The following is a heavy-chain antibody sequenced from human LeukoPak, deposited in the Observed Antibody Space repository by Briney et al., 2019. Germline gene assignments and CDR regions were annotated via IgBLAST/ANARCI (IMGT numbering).Heavy chain of an antibody. J-gene: IGHJ6*03. D-gene: IGHD3-22*01. Sequence: PGVTLTLSCAASGFTLNDYTLSWVRQAPGQGLEWFSYITSSSTNIDYADSVRGRFTISRDNAENSLYLQMSSLRAEDTAVYYCAKFHYYDSTAYYYSGYYHMDVWGKGTTVTVSS. CDR2: ITSSSTNI. CDR1: GFTLNDYT. CDR3: AKFHYYDSTAYYYSGYYHMDV. V-gene: IGHV3-48*01.